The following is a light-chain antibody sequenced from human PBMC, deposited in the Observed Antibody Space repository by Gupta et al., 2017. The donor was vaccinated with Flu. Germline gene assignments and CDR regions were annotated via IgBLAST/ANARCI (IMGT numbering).Light chain of an antibody. V-gene: IGLV3-21*02. CDR3: QVWDDTTKLV. CDR1: NIASKT. J-gene: IGLJ2*01. CDR2: DEY. Sequence: SYVLTQPPSVSVAPGQTALITCGGNNIASKTVHWYQQKAGTEPVLCGVDEYNRPLGIPDRVSGSNYGTTETIAITRVEAGDDAYLYCQVWDDTTKLVFGGGTKLTVL.